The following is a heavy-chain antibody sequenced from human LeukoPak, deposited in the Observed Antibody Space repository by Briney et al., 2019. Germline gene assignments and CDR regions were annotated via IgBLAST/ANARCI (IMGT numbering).Heavy chain of an antibody. CDR2: ISSSGTTI. V-gene: IGHV3-48*03. CDR3: ARKPMVRGYDY. CDR1: GFTFSSYE. J-gene: IGHJ4*02. Sequence: PGGSLRLSCAASGFTFSSYEMNWVRQAPGKGLEWVSYISSSGTTIYYADSVKGRFTISRDNSKNTLYLQMNSLRAEDTAVYYCARKPMVRGYDYWGQGTLVTVSS. D-gene: IGHD3-10*01.